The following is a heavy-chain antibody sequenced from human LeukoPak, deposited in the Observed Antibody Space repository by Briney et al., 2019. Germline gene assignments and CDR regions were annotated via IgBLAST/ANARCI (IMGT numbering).Heavy chain of an antibody. D-gene: IGHD3-9*01. Sequence: PGGSLRLSCAASGFTFSSYSMNWVRQAPGKGLEWVSSISSCSSYIYYADSVKGRFTISRDNAKNSLYLQMNSVRAEDTAVYYCARDGGDYDILTGYGYWGQGTLVTVSS. V-gene: IGHV3-21*01. CDR3: ARDGGDYDILTGYGY. CDR2: ISSCSSYI. J-gene: IGHJ4*02. CDR1: GFTFSSYS.